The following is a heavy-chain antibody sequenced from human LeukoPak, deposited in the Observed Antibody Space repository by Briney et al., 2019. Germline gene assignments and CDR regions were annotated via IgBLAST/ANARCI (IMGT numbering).Heavy chain of an antibody. CDR2: INPNSGGT. Sequence: ASVKVSCKASGYTFTSNYMHWVRQAPGQGLEWMGRINPNSGGTNYAQKFQGRVTMTRDTSISTAYMELSRLRSDDTAVYYCARVGDGSVDGAFDIWGQGTMVTVSS. D-gene: IGHD1-26*01. J-gene: IGHJ3*02. CDR1: GYTFTSNY. V-gene: IGHV1-2*06. CDR3: ARVGDGSVDGAFDI.